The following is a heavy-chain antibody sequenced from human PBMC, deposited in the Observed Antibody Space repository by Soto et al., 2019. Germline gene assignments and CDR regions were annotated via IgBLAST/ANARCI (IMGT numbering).Heavy chain of an antibody. J-gene: IGHJ4*02. CDR3: TTGPYVWGSYRAFDY. Sequence: GGSLRLSCAASGCTFSNAWMSWVRQAPGKGLEWVGRIKSKTDGGTTDYAAPVKGRFTISRDDSKNTLYLQMNSLKTEDTAVYYCTTGPYVWGSYRAFDYWGQGTLVTVSS. CDR1: GCTFSNAW. V-gene: IGHV3-15*01. CDR2: IKSKTDGGTT. D-gene: IGHD3-16*02.